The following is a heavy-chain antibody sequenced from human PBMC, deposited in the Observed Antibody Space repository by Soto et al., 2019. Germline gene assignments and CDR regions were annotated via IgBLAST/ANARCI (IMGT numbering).Heavy chain of an antibody. Sequence: PSETLSLTCTVSGGAINNYYWSWIRQPPGKGLEWIGYIYYSGSTNYNPTLKSRVTISVDTSKNQFSLKLSSVTAADTAVYYCARKAYCGGDCYYYGMDVWGQGTTVTVSS. CDR2: IYYSGST. J-gene: IGHJ6*02. CDR3: ARKAYCGGDCYYYGMDV. CDR1: GGAINNYY. V-gene: IGHV4-59*01. D-gene: IGHD2-21*01.